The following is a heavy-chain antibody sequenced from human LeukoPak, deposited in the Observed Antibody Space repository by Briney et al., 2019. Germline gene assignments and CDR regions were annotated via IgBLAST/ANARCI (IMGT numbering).Heavy chain of an antibody. CDR1: GFTFSSYW. V-gene: IGHV3-7*01. CDR2: IKQDGSEK. J-gene: IGHJ6*03. Sequence: SGGSLRLSCAASGFTFSSYWMSWVRQAPGKGLEWVANIKQDGSEKYYVDSVKGRFTISRDNAKNSLYLQMNSLRAEDTAVYYRARDGQKGTYYDFWSGYFRYMDVWGKGTTVTVSS. D-gene: IGHD3-3*01. CDR3: ARDGQKGTYYDFWSGYFRYMDV.